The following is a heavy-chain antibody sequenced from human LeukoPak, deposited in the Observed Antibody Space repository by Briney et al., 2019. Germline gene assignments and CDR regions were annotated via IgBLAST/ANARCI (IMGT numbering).Heavy chain of an antibody. Sequence: PGGSLRLSCAASGFAFSSQAMGWVRQAPGKGLEWVSVISDSGSLTYYADSVKGQFTISRDNSKKTLFLQLNSLRAEDTAVYYCARYTSSWFFDSWGLGTLVTVSS. D-gene: IGHD6-13*01. J-gene: IGHJ4*02. V-gene: IGHV3-23*01. CDR1: GFAFSSQA. CDR3: ARYTSSWFFDS. CDR2: ISDSGSLT.